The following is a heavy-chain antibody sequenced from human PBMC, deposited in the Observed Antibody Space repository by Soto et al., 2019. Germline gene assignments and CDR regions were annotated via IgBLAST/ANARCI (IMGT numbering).Heavy chain of an antibody. J-gene: IGHJ4*02. V-gene: IGHV4-4*02. D-gene: IGHD6-13*01. CDR1: GGSIRSSHW. CDR3: ARGRSSSWFDY. CDR2: IYHSGTT. Sequence: QVQLQESGPGLVKPSGTLSLTCAVSGGSIRSSHWWNWVRQPPGKGLEWIGEIYHSGTTSYNPSLKSRVTLSVDKSKNQFSLKLISVTAADTAVYYCARGRSSSWFDYWGQGTLVTVSS.